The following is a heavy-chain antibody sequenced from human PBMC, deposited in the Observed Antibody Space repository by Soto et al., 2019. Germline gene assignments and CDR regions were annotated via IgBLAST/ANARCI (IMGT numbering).Heavy chain of an antibody. CDR3: ARQESGGWFDP. V-gene: IGHV4-39*01. D-gene: IGHD3-10*01. Sequence: QLQLQESGPGLVKPSETLSLTCTVSGGSISSSSYYWGWIRQPPGKGLEWIGSIYYSGSTYYNPSLKSRVTISVDTSKNQFSLKLSSVTAADTAVYYCARQESGGWFDPWGQGTLVTVSS. CDR1: GGSISSSSYY. CDR2: IYYSGST. J-gene: IGHJ5*02.